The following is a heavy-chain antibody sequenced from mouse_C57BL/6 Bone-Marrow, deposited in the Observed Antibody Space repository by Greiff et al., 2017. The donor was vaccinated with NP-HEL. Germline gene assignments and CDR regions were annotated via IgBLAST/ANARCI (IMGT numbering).Heavy chain of an antibody. D-gene: IGHD2-2*01. CDR3: AGYRAMVTTGYFDY. CDR2: ISYSGST. V-gene: IGHV3-8*01. J-gene: IGHJ2*01. CDR1: GYSITSDY. Sequence: EVQLVEPGPGLAKPSQSLSLSCSVTGYSITSDYWNWIRKFPGNKLEYMGYISYSGSTYYNPSHKSRISITRDTSKNQYYLQLKSVTTEDTATYYCAGYRAMVTTGYFDYWGQGTTLTVSS.